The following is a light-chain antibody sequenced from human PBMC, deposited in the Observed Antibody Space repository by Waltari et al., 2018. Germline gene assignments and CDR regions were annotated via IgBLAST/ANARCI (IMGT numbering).Light chain of an antibody. V-gene: IGKV3-20*01. J-gene: IGKJ4*01. CDR2: STS. CDR3: QQYDGPAVT. Sequence: IVLTQSPDTLSLSPGERATLPCRASQSVTSISLAWYQQKPGQAPRLLIYSTSSRATDFSDRFSGSGSGTDFTLTINRLEPEDSAVYHCQQYDGPAVTFGGGTRVEIK. CDR1: QSVTSIS.